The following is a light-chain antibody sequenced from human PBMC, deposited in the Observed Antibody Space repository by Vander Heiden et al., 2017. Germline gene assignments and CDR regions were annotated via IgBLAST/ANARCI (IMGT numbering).Light chain of an antibody. CDR3: QQRSNWPGT. V-gene: IGKV3-11*01. CDR2: DAS. J-gene: IGKJ1*01. CDR1: PCVSSY. Sequence: EIVLTQSPATLSLSPGERATLPCRASPCVSSYLARYQQKPGQAPRLLIYDASNRATGIPARFSGSGSGTDFTLPISSLEPEDFAVYYCQQRSNWPGTFGQGTKVEIK.